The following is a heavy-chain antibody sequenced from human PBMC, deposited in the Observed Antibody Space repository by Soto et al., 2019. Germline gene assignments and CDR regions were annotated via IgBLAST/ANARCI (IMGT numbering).Heavy chain of an antibody. V-gene: IGHV4-4*07. CDR1: CASISFFY. J-gene: IGHJ5*02. CDR3: VRDGTKTLRDWFDP. CDR2: IYATGTT. D-gene: IGHD1-1*01. Sequence: LXLTCTVSCASISFFYWSWIRKSAGKGLEWIGRIYATGTTDYNPSLKSRVMMSVDTSKKQFSLKLRSVTAADTAVYYCVRDGTKTLRDWFDPWGQGISVPVSS.